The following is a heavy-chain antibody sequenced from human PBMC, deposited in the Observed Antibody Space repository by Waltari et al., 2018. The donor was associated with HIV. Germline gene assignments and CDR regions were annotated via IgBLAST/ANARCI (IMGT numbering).Heavy chain of an antibody. Sequence: EVKVLESGGGLVQPGRSLRLSCAASGLRFSRFDMTWVRQAPGKGLEWVSAIGGSGEYTYYADSVKGRFTISRDNSRKTVYLQMNNLRAEDTALYYCAKGGPYVLDFWSLDVWGQGTAVTVSS. CDR3: AKGGPYVLDFWSLDV. D-gene: IGHD3-3*01. J-gene: IGHJ6*02. V-gene: IGHV3-23*01. CDR2: IGGSGEYT. CDR1: GLRFSRFD.